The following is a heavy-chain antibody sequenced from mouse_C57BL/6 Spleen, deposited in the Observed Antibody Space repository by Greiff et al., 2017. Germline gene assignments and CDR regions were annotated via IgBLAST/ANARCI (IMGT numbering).Heavy chain of an antibody. CDR2: ISSGGDYI. CDR3: TRAHYGSSHSYAMDY. CDR1: GFTFSSYA. D-gene: IGHD1-1*01. J-gene: IGHJ4*01. Sequence: DVQLVESGEGLVKPGGSLKLSCAASGFTFSSYAMSWVRQTPEKRLEWVAYISSGGDYIYYADTVKGRFTISRDNARNTLYLQMSSLKSEDTAMYYCTRAHYGSSHSYAMDYWGQGTSVTVSS. V-gene: IGHV5-9-1*02.